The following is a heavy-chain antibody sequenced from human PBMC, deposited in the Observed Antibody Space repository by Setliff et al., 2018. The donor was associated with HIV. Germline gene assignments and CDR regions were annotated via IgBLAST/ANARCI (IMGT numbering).Heavy chain of an antibody. Sequence: SETLSLTCTVSGGSISSYYWSWIRQPPGKGLEWIGYIYYSGSTNYNPSLKSRVTISVDTSENQFSLKLSSVTAADTAVYYCARGKDDSSGYFPFFDYWGQGTLVTVSS. CDR3: ARGKDDSSGYFPFFDY. CDR1: GGSISSYY. D-gene: IGHD3-22*01. V-gene: IGHV4-59*08. CDR2: IYYSGST. J-gene: IGHJ4*02.